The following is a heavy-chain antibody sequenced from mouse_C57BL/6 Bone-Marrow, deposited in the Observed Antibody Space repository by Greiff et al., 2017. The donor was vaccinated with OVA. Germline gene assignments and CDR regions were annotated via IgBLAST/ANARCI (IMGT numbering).Heavy chain of an antibody. CDR1: GFTFSDYY. Sequence: EVMLVESGGGLVQPGGSLKLSCAASGFTFSDYYMYWVRQTPEKRLEWVAYISNGGGSTYYPDTVKGRFTFSRDNAKNTLYLQMSRLKSEDTAMYERAKRGDYDNFDYWGQGTTLTVSS. CDR2: ISNGGGST. J-gene: IGHJ2*01. D-gene: IGHD2-4*01. CDR3: AKRGDYDNFDY. V-gene: IGHV5-12*01.